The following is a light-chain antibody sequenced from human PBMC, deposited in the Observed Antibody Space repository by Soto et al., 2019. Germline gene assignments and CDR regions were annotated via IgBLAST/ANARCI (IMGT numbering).Light chain of an antibody. CDR2: EVT. Sequence: QSVLTQPPSASGSPGRSVTISCTGTGSDVGGYDYVSWFQQHPGKAPKLIIYEVTKRPSGVPDRFSASKSGNTASLTVSGLQAEDEADYYCSSFVAGNNYWVFGGGTKLTVL. V-gene: IGLV2-8*01. J-gene: IGLJ3*02. CDR3: SSFVAGNNYWV. CDR1: GSDVGGYDY.